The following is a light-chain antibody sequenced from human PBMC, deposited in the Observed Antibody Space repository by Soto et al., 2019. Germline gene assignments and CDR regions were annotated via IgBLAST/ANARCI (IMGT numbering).Light chain of an antibody. CDR1: SSDVGSYNL. J-gene: IGLJ2*01. Sequence: QSALTQPASVSGSPGQSITISCTGTSSDVGSYNLVSWYQQHPAKAPKLMIYEGSKRPSGVSTRFSGSKSGNTASLTISGLQAEEEADYYCCSYAGSSTFVVFGGGTQLTVL. CDR2: EGS. CDR3: CSYAGSSTFVV. V-gene: IGLV2-23*03.